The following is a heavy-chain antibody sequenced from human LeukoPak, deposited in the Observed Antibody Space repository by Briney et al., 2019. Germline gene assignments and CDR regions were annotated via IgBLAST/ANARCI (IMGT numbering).Heavy chain of an antibody. V-gene: IGHV4-34*01. CDR1: GGSFNGYY. Sequence: SETLSLACAVYGGSFNGYYWTWIRQPPGKGLEWIGEINHSGSTDYNPSLKSRVTISVDTSKNQFSLKLNSVTAADTAVYYCARGQLRLSNWGQGSLVIVSS. J-gene: IGHJ4*02. CDR3: ARGQLRLSN. CDR2: INHSGST. D-gene: IGHD6-25*01.